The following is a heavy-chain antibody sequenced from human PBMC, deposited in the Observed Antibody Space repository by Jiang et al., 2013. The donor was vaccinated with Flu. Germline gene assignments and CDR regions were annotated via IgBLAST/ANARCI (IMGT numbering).Heavy chain of an antibody. D-gene: IGHD1-20*01. V-gene: IGHV3-48*03. J-gene: IGHJ4*02. CDR1: GFTFSSYE. Sequence: VQLVESGGGLVQPGGSLRLSCAASGFTFSSYEMKWVRQAPGKGLEWVSYIGSRGSTTYYADSVNGRFSISRENAKNPLYLQMNSLRAEDTAVYYCARGGYCYENNNCHSTLMDVWGQGTLVTVSS. CDR2: IGSRGSTT. CDR3: ARGGYCYENNNCHSTLMDV.